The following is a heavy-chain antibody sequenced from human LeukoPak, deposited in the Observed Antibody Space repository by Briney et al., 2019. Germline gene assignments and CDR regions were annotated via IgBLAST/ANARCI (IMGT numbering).Heavy chain of an antibody. J-gene: IGHJ4*02. CDR1: GYTFSSYG. D-gene: IGHD3-10*01. V-gene: IGHV7-4-1*02. Sequence: GASVKVSCKASGYTFSSYGIGWVRQAPGQGLEWMGWINTKTGNPTYAQGFIGRFVFSLDTSVSTSYLQISSLKAEDTAVYYCARGEGWFGELSPPRDYWGQGTLVTVSS. CDR3: ARGEGWFGELSPPRDY. CDR2: INTKTGNP.